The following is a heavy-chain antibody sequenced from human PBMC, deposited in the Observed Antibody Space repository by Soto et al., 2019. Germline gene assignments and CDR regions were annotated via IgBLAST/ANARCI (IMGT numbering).Heavy chain of an antibody. V-gene: IGHV4-59*01. Sequence: QVQLQESGPGLVKPSETLSLTCSVSGGSLSSGFWGWFRQPPGKGLEWIGFIHYSGSTTYNPSLTSRLTTSLDTSKNHFSLRLSSVTAADTALYYCTVGGGWLTDYWGQGTLVTVSS. D-gene: IGHD5-12*01. CDR2: IHYSGST. CDR1: GGSLSSGF. CDR3: TVGGGWLTDY. J-gene: IGHJ4*02.